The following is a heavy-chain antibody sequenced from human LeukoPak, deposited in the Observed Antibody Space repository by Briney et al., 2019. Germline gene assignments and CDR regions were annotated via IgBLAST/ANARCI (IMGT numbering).Heavy chain of an antibody. CDR3: ARDADSSSSLDF. CDR2: IHPNSGVT. Sequence: AAVKFSCKASGFTFTGYYMHWVRQAPGQGLEWMGWIHPNSGVTNYAQKFQGRVTMTRDTSISTAYMELSSLRSDDTAVYYCARDADSSSSLDFWGQGTLVPVSS. J-gene: IGHJ4*02. D-gene: IGHD6-13*01. V-gene: IGHV1-2*02. CDR1: GFTFTGYY.